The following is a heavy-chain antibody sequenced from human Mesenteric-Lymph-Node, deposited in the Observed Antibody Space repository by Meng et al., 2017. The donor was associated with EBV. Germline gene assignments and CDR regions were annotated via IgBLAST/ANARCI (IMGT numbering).Heavy chain of an antibody. D-gene: IGHD4-23*01. J-gene: IGHJ4*02. CDR2: MNPNSGNT. CDR1: GYTFINYD. Sequence: QVPLVESGAEEKKPGAPLKVSCKASGYTFINYDINWGRQAPGRGLEWMGWMNPNSGNTAYAQKFQGRVSMTRSTSITTAYMELTGLRSDDTAVYYCVRAFYGGNSDFWGQGTLVTVSS. V-gene: IGHV1-8*01. CDR3: VRAFYGGNSDF.